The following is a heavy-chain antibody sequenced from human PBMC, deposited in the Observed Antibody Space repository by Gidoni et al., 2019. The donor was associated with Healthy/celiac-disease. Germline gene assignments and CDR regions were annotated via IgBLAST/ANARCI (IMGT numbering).Heavy chain of an antibody. V-gene: IGHV2-5*01. Sequence: QITLKESGPTLVKPTQTLTLTCTFSGFSLSTSGVGVGWIRQPPGKALKWLALIYWNDDKRYSPSLKSRLTITKDTSKNQVVLTMTNMDPVDTATYYCAHRRPLAGAAAERNWFDPWGQGTLVTVSS. CDR3: AHRRPLAGAAAERNWFDP. D-gene: IGHD6-13*01. J-gene: IGHJ5*02. CDR1: GFSLSTSGVG. CDR2: IYWNDDK.